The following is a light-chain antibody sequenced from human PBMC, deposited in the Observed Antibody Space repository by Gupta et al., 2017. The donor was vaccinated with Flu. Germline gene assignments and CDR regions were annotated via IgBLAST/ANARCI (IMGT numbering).Light chain of an antibody. J-gene: IGKJ3*01. Sequence: ELVLTQSPVTLSLSPGERATLSCRASQSVSSYLAWYQQKPGQAPRLLIYDASNRATGIPARFSGSGSGTDFTLTISSLEPEDFAVYYCQQRSNWPRTFGPGTKVDIK. CDR2: DAS. V-gene: IGKV3-11*01. CDR1: QSVSSY. CDR3: QQRSNWPRT.